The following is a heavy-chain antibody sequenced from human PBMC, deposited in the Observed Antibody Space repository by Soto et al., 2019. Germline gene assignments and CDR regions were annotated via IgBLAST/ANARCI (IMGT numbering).Heavy chain of an antibody. Sequence: SETLSLTCTVSGGSVSSGSYYWSWIRQPPGKGLEWIGYIYYSGSTNYNPSLKSRVTISVDTSKNQFSLKLSSVTAADTAVYYCARIQGYCTNGVCSWAFYYYYGMDVWGQGTTVTVSS. D-gene: IGHD2-8*01. CDR2: IYYSGST. V-gene: IGHV4-61*01. J-gene: IGHJ6*02. CDR1: GGSVSSGSYY. CDR3: ARIQGYCTNGVCSWAFYYYYGMDV.